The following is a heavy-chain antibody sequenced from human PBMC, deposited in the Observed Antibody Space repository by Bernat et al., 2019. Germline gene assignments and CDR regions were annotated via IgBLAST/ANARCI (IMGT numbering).Heavy chain of an antibody. J-gene: IGHJ4*02. CDR3: ARPNMITFGGVIATGFDY. Sequence: QVQLVESGGGVVQPGRSLRLSCAASGFTFSSYAMHWVRQAPGKGLEWVAVISYDGSNKYYADSVKGRFTISRDKSKNTLYLQMNSLRAEDTAVYYCARPNMITFGGVIATGFDYWGQGTLVTVSS. CDR2: ISYDGSNK. D-gene: IGHD3-16*02. V-gene: IGHV3-30-3*01. CDR1: GFTFSSYA.